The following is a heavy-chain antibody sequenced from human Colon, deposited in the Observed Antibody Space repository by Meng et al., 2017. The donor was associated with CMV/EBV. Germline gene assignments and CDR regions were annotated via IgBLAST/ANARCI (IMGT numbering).Heavy chain of an antibody. CDR2: ITWDGGGT. Sequence: LACTASGFSFEDHTMRWVRQGPGKGLEWVSLITWDGGGTYYADSVKGRFTISRDNSKNSLYLQMNSLTTEDAARYYCVKGKDGYNDHWGQGTLVTVSS. V-gene: IGHV3-43*01. D-gene: IGHD5-24*01. J-gene: IGHJ4*02. CDR1: GFSFEDHT. CDR3: VKGKDGYNDH.